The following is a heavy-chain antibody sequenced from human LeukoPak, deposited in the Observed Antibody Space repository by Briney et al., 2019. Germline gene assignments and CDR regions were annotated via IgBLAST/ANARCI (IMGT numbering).Heavy chain of an antibody. CDR1: GFTFSTYW. Sequence: GSLRLSCAASGFTFSTYWMSWVRQPPGKGLEWIGSMFYSGGTHYNPSLRSRVTLSLDTSKNQFSLEMRSMTAADTAVYYCARDQNYYDASGYYPRRGWFDPWGQGTLVIVSS. D-gene: IGHD3-22*01. V-gene: IGHV4-4*02. CDR2: MFYSGGT. CDR3: ARDQNYYDASGYYPRRGWFDP. J-gene: IGHJ5*02.